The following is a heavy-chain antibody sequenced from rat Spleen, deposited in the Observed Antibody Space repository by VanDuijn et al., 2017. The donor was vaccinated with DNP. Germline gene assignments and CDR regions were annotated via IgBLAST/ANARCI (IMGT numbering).Heavy chain of an antibody. CDR2: IWAGETT. CDR1: GFSLTSYG. V-gene: IGHV2-72*01. D-gene: IGHD1-1*01. CDR3: ARDGQWDYLDY. J-gene: IGHJ2*01. Sequence: QVQLKESGPGLVQPSQTLSLTCTVSGFSLTSYGVSWVRQPLGKGMVWMGTIWAGETTHYNSAVQSRLSISRDTSKRQVFLEVNSLQSEDTATYYCARDGQWDYLDYWGQGVMVTVAS.